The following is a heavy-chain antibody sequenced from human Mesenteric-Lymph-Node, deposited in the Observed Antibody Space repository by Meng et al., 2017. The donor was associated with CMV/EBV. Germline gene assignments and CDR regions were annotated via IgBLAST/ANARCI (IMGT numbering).Heavy chain of an antibody. CDR1: GFTFSSYW. D-gene: IGHD3-3*01. Sequence: GGSLRLSCAASGFTFSSYWMSWVRQAPGKGLEWVANIKQDGSEKYYVDSVKGRFTISRDNAKNSLYLQMNSLRAEDTAVYYCARSLLTRYDFWSGYYIGGYFDYWGQGTLVTVSS. CDR3: ARSLLTRYDFWSGYYIGGYFDY. CDR2: IKQDGSEK. V-gene: IGHV3-7*01. J-gene: IGHJ4*02.